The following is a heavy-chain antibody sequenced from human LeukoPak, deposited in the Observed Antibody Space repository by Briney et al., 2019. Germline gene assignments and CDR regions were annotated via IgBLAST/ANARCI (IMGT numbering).Heavy chain of an antibody. D-gene: IGHD6-19*01. V-gene: IGHV3-11*04. J-gene: IGHJ4*02. CDR1: GFTFSDYY. Sequence: GGSLRLSCAASGFTFSDYYMSWIRQAPGKGLEWVSYISSSGSTIYYADSVKGRFTISRDNAKNSLYLQMNSLTAEDTAVYYCARFLTAIAVAGLFDYWGQGTLVTVSS. CDR2: ISSSGSTI. CDR3: ARFLTAIAVAGLFDY.